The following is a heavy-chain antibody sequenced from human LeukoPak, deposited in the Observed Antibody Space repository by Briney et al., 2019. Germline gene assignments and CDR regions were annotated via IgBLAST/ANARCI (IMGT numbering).Heavy chain of an antibody. CDR3: ARRAHIMTGYYSVYYFDY. Sequence: SATLSLTYAVYCGFFSGYYWSWIRQPPGKGLEWMGEINHSGSTNYNPSLKSRVTISVDTSKNPFSLKLSSWTAADTAVYYWARRAHIMTGYYSVYYFDYWGQGTLVTVSS. V-gene: IGHV4-34*01. CDR2: INHSGST. CDR1: CGFFSGYY. D-gene: IGHD3-9*01. J-gene: IGHJ4*02.